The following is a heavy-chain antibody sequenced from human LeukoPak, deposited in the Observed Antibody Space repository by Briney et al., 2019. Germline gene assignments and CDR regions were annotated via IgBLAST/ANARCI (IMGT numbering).Heavy chain of an antibody. D-gene: IGHD3-3*01. V-gene: IGHV4-59*08. J-gene: IGHJ3*02. CDR2: IYYSGST. CDR3: ATTYYDFWSGPDAFDI. CDR1: GGSISSYY. Sequence: SETLSLTCTVSGGSISSYYWSWIRQPPGKGLERIGYIYYSGSTNYNPSLKSRVTISVDTSKNQFSLKLSSVTAADTAVYYCATTYYDFWSGPDAFDIWGQGTMVTVSS.